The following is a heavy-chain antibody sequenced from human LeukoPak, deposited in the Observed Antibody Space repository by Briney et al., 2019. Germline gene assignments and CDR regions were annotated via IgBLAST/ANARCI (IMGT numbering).Heavy chain of an antibody. J-gene: IGHJ4*02. Sequence: GGSLRLSCSASGFTFSSYWMNWVRQAPGKGLVWVSRIASDGSSTTYADSVKGRFSISRDNAKNTLYLQMNSLRVEDTAVYYCARGRPHGNDYWGQGTLVTVSS. D-gene: IGHD4-23*01. CDR1: GFTFSSYW. CDR2: IASDGSST. CDR3: ARGRPHGNDY. V-gene: IGHV3-74*01.